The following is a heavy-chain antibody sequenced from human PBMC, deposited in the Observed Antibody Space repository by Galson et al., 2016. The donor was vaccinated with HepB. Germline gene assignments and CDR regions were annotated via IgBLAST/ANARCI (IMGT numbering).Heavy chain of an antibody. CDR2: FHPADGET. CDR1: GYILSKMS. D-gene: IGHD2-15*01. J-gene: IGHJ4*02. V-gene: IGHV1-24*01. Sequence: SCKVSGYILSKMSMHWVRQAPGKGLEWMGGFHPADGETIYAQKFQGRVTMTEDISTDIAYMEPRSLRSEETAVYYCATGFCRRSGYFFDYWGQGIRVTVSS. CDR3: ATGFCRRSGYFFDY.